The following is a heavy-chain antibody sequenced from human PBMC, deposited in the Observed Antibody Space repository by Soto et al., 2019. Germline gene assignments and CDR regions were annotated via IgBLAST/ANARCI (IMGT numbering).Heavy chain of an antibody. CDR3: ARGPIAVAGFWFDP. J-gene: IGHJ5*02. V-gene: IGHV1-3*01. Sequence: ASVKVSCKASGYTFTSYAMHWVRQAPGQRLEWMGWINAGNGSTKYSQKFQGWVTITRDTSASTAYMELSSLRSEDTAVYYCARGPIAVAGFWFDPWGQGTLVTVSS. CDR1: GYTFTSYA. CDR2: INAGNGST. D-gene: IGHD6-19*01.